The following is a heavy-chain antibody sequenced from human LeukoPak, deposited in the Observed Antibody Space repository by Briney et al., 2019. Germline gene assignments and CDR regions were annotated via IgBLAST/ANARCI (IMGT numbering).Heavy chain of an antibody. CDR3: TTGGYGGQFDY. D-gene: IGHD5-12*01. V-gene: IGHV3-15*01. CDR2: IKSKTDGGTT. CDR1: GFTFTNAW. J-gene: IGHJ4*02. Sequence: GGSLRLCCAASGFTFTNAWMSWVRQAPGKGLEWVGHIKSKTDGGTTDYAAPVKGRFTISRDDSKNTLYLQMNSLKTEDTAVYYCTTGGYGGQFDYWGQGTLVTVSS.